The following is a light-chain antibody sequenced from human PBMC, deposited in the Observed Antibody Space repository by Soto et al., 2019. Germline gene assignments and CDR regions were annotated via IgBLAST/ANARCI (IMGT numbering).Light chain of an antibody. CDR2: GAS. J-gene: IGKJ3*01. V-gene: IGKV3-15*01. CDR3: QQNNNWPFT. Sequence: EIVMTQSPATLSVSPGERATLSCRASQSVSSNYAWYQQKPCQSPRLLIYGASTRATGIPARFSGSGSGKYFTLTIISLQSEDFAVYYCQQNNNWPFTFGPGTKVDIK. CDR1: QSVSSN.